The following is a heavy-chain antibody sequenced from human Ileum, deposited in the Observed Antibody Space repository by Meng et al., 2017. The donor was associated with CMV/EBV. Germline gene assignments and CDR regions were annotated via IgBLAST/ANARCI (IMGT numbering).Heavy chain of an antibody. V-gene: IGHV3-30*06. CDR1: GFIFMSYG. J-gene: IGHJ4*02. CDR2: IPYDGNKE. D-gene: IGHD3-16*01. CDR3: ARDPQVAFLDY. Sequence: CAASGFIFMSYGMHWVRQAPGKGLEWVAFIPYDGNKEDYADSVRGRFTISRDNSKNTLYLQTSSPRPEDTAIYYCARDPQVAFLDYWGQGTLVTVS.